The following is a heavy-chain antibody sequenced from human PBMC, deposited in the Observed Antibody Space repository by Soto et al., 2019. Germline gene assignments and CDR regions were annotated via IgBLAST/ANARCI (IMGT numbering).Heavy chain of an antibody. V-gene: IGHV3-21*01. Sequence: GGSLRLSCAASGFTFSSYSMNWVRQAPGKGLEWVSSISSSSSYIYYADSVKGRFTISRDNAKNSLYLQMNSLRAEDTAVYYCASFLYDFWSGYLGIYGMDVWGQGTTVTVSS. J-gene: IGHJ6*02. CDR1: GFTFSSYS. D-gene: IGHD3-3*01. CDR3: ASFLYDFWSGYLGIYGMDV. CDR2: ISSSSSYI.